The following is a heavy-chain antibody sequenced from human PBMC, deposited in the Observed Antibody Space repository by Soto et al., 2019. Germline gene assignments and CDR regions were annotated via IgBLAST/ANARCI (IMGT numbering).Heavy chain of an antibody. CDR3: ARHEEDYGDFVGGDAGNYNWFDL. D-gene: IGHD4-17*01. V-gene: IGHV4-39*01. CDR1: GGSISSSSYY. J-gene: IGHJ5*02. CDR2: IYYSGST. Sequence: SETLALTCTVSGGSISSSSYYWGWIRQPPGKGLEWIGSIYYSGSTYYNPSLKSRVTISVDTSKNQFSLKLSSVTAADTAVYYCARHEEDYGDFVGGDAGNYNWFDLWGKGTLVIV.